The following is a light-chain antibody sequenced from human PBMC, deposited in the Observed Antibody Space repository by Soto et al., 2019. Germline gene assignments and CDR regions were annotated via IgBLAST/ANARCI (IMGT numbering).Light chain of an antibody. V-gene: IGKV3-20*01. CDR2: GAS. CDR3: QQYGSSPMYT. Sequence: EIVLTQSPGTLSLSPGERATLSCRAGQSVSSSYLAWYQQKPGQAPRLLIHGASARATGIPDRFSGSGSGTDFTLTISRLEPEDFAVYFCQQYGSSPMYTFGQGTKLEIK. J-gene: IGKJ2*01. CDR1: QSVSSSY.